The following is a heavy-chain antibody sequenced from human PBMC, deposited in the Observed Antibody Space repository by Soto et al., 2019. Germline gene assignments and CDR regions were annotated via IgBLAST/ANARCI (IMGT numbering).Heavy chain of an antibody. CDR2: IYWDDDK. Sequence: QITLKESGPTLVKPTQTLTLTCTFSGFSLSTSGVGVGWIRQPPGKALEWLALIYWDDDKTYSPSLKSRLTITKGTTNSQVVLTMTNMDRVDTATDYCAHGDYCGRVDYWGQGTLVTVSS. V-gene: IGHV2-5*02. CDR1: GFSLSTSGVG. CDR3: AHGDYCGRVDY. J-gene: IGHJ4*02. D-gene: IGHD4-17*01.